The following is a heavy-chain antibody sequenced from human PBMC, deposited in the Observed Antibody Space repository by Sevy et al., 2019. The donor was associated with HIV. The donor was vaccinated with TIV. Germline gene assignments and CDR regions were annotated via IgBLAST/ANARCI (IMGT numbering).Heavy chain of an antibody. J-gene: IGHJ3*02. D-gene: IGHD2-15*01. V-gene: IGHV3-7*01. CDR2: TKYDGSDK. CDR1: GFTFNSYW. Sequence: GGSLRLSCAASGFTFNSYWMSWVRQAPGKGLEWVANTKYDGSDKYYVGSVRGRFTISRDKYKKSLYLQMNSLRAEDTAVYYCAREGYGFDIWGQGTMVTVSS. CDR3: AREGYGFDI.